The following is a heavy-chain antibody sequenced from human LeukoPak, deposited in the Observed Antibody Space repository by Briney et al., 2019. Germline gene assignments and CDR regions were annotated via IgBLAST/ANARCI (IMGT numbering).Heavy chain of an antibody. J-gene: IGHJ4*02. D-gene: IGHD5-12*01. CDR1: GFPFSSYA. V-gene: IGHV3-64*01. CDR3: AREGLRASFDY. Sequence: PGGSLRLPCAASGFPFSSYAMHWVRQTPGKGLEYVSAISSNGGSTYYANSVKGRFTISRDNSKNTLYLQMGSLRAEDMAVYYCAREGLRASFDYWGQGTLGTVSS. CDR2: ISSNGGST.